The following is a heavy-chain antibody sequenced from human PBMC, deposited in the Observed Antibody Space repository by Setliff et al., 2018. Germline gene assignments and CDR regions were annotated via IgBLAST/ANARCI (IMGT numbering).Heavy chain of an antibody. Sequence: SVKVSCKASGGTFNTYGITWVRQAPAQGLEWMGGIIPGLGILDYAQKFQDRVTITADRSTSTAYMELSNLRSEDTAVYYCASRTHPHVITGITQGGGWWYYYYMDVWGKGTTVTVSS. D-gene: IGHD1-7*01. J-gene: IGHJ6*03. CDR2: IIPGLGIL. CDR1: GGTFNTYG. V-gene: IGHV1-69*10. CDR3: ASRTHPHVITGITQGGGWWYYYYMDV.